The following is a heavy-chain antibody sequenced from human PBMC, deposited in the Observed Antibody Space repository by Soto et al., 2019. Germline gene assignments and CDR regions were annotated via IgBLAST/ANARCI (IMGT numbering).Heavy chain of an antibody. V-gene: IGHV4-59*01. D-gene: IGHD3-10*01. CDR3: AREYGSGSYYYY. CDR1: GGSISSYY. CDR2: IYYSGST. J-gene: IGHJ4*02. Sequence: PSETLSLTCTVSGGSISSYYWSWIRQPPGKGLERIGYIYYSGSTNYNPSLKSRVTISVDTSKNQFSLKLSSVTAADTAVYYCAREYGSGSYYYYWGQGTLVTVSS.